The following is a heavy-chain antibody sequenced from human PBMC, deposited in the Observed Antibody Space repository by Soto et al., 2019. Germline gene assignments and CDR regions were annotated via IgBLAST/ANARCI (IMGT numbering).Heavy chain of an antibody. CDR1: GFTFDDYA. J-gene: IGHJ4*02. V-gene: IGHV3-9*01. CDR3: AKGGPAGFCSGGRCYFDY. CDR2: ISWNSNII. D-gene: IGHD2-15*01. Sequence: EVQLVGSGGGLVQPGRSLRLSCAASGFTFDDYAMHWVRRVPGKGLEWVSSISWNSNIIGYADSVKGRFTISRDNAKNSLYLQMNSLRPEDTALYYCAKGGPAGFCSGGRCYFDYWGQGTLFTVSS.